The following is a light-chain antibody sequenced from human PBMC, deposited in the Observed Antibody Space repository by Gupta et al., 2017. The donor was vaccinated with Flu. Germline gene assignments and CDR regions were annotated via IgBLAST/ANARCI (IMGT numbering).Light chain of an antibody. CDR3: QAWDSTTKV. Sequence: TCSGNKLGERYACWYQQKPGQSPVVVIYQDNKRPPGIPERFSGSNSGNTATLTITGTQSIDEADYYCQAWDSTTKVFGGGTKLTVL. V-gene: IGLV3-1*01. CDR1: KLGERY. CDR2: QDN. J-gene: IGLJ3*02.